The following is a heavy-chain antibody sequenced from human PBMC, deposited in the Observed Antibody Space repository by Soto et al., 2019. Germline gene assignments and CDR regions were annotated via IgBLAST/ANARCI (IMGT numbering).Heavy chain of an antibody. Sequence: PSETLSLTCAVYGGSFSGYYWSWIRQPPGKGLEWIGEINHSGSTNYNPSLKSRVTISVDTSKNQFSLKLSSVTAAGTAVYYCARGTVPVDWFDPWGQGTLVTVSS. CDR2: INHSGST. CDR3: ARGTVPVDWFDP. CDR1: GGSFSGYY. J-gene: IGHJ5*02. V-gene: IGHV4-34*01. D-gene: IGHD2-2*01.